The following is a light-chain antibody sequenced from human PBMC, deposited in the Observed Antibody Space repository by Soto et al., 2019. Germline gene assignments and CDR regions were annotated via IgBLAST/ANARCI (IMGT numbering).Light chain of an antibody. V-gene: IGKV3D-20*02. Sequence: IVLTQSPGTLSLSPWQRATLSCRASQSIRSNSLAWYQQRPGQAPRPLIYGASTRATGTPARFSGSGSGTDFTLTISSLESEDFAIYYCQQRSNWPLTFGQGTRLEIK. CDR3: QQRSNWPLT. J-gene: IGKJ5*01. CDR1: QSIRSNS. CDR2: GAS.